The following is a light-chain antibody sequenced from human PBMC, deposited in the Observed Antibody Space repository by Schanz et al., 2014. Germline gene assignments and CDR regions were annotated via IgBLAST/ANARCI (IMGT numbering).Light chain of an antibody. CDR3: SSYAGSNNLV. CDR1: SSDVGGYNY. V-gene: IGLV2-14*01. CDR2: EVN. Sequence: QSALTQPASVSGSPGQSITLSCTGTSSDVGGYNYVSWYQQHPGKAPKVMIYEVNKRPSGVSDRFSGSKSGNTASLTISGLQAEDEADYYCSSYAGSNNLVFGGGTKLTVL. J-gene: IGLJ2*01.